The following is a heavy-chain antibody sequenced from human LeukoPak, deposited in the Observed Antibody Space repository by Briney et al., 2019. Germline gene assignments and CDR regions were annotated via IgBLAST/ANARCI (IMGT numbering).Heavy chain of an antibody. V-gene: IGHV3-30*03. CDR1: GFTFSSYG. D-gene: IGHD5-12*01. CDR3: ARDGGGYLGYFDY. Sequence: GGSLRLSCAASGFTFSSYGMHWVRQAPGKGLEWVAVISYDGSNKYYADSVKGRFTISRDNSKNTLYLQMNSLRAEDTAVYYCARDGGGYLGYFDYWGQGTLVTVSS. J-gene: IGHJ4*02. CDR2: ISYDGSNK.